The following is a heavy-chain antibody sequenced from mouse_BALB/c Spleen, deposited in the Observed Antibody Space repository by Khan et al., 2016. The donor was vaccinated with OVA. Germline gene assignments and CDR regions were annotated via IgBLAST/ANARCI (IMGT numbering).Heavy chain of an antibody. Sequence: IQLVQSGAELVRPGALVKLSCKASGFNIKDYYLHWVKQRPEQGLEWIGWIDPENGETVYDPKFQDKASITADTSSNTAYLQVSSLTSEDTAVYYCARSGYFAWFAYWGQGTLVTVSA. CDR3: ARSGYFAWFAY. CDR2: IDPENGET. CDR1: GFNIKDYY. V-gene: IGHV14-1*02. J-gene: IGHJ3*01.